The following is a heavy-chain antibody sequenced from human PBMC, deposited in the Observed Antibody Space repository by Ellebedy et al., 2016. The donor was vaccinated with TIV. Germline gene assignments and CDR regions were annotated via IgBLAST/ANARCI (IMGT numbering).Heavy chain of an antibody. V-gene: IGHV3-30*03. Sequence: PGGSLRLSCAASGFAFSSYAMHWVRQAPGKGLEWVAVIANDESGRHYADSVKGRFTISRDNSKNTLDLQMNSLRAEDTAVYYCARRVAGKASFDYWGQGTLVTVSS. D-gene: IGHD6-19*01. J-gene: IGHJ4*02. CDR2: IANDESGR. CDR1: GFAFSSYA. CDR3: ARRVAGKASFDY.